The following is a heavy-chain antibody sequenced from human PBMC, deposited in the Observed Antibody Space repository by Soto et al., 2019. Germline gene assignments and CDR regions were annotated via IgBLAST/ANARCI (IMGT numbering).Heavy chain of an antibody. Sequence: LRLSCAASGFTFTNYAMHWVRQAPGKGLEWVAVISYDGSNKYYADSVKGRFTISRDNSKNTLYLQMNSLRAEDTAVYYCVRGFDYWGQGTLVTVSS. CDR3: VRGFDY. CDR1: GFTFTNYA. CDR2: ISYDGSNK. J-gene: IGHJ4*02. V-gene: IGHV3-30-3*01.